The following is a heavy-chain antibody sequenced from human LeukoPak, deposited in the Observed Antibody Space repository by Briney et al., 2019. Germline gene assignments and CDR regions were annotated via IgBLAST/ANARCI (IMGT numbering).Heavy chain of an antibody. V-gene: IGHV1-18*01. D-gene: IGHD2-15*01. J-gene: IGHJ5*02. CDR2: ISAYNGNT. CDR1: GYTFTSYG. Sequence: ASVKVSCKASGYTFTSYGISWVRQAAGQGLEWMGWISAYNGNTNYAQKLQGRVTMTTDTSTSTAYMELRSLRSDDTAVYYCARGCGPRWWWLSSNTWIHLEANWFDPWGQGTLVTVSS. CDR3: ARGCGPRWWWLSSNTWIHLEANWFDP.